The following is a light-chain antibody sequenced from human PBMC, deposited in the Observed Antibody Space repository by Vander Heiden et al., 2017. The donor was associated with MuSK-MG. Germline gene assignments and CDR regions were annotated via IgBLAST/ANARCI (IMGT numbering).Light chain of an antibody. CDR1: QSISSY. V-gene: IGKV1-39*01. J-gene: IGKJ4*01. Sequence: DIQMTQSPSSLSASVGDRVTITCRASQSISSYLNWYQQKPGKAPKLLIYAASSLQSGVPSRFSGSASGTDFTLTISMLQPEDFATYYCQQSDSTPHTFGGGTKVEIK. CDR2: AAS. CDR3: QQSDSTPHT.